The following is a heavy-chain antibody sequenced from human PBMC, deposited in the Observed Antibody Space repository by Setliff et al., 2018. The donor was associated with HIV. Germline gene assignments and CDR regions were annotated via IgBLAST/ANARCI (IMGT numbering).Heavy chain of an antibody. V-gene: IGHV3-48*04. Sequence: GESLKISCAASGFTFSTYPMNWVRQAPGKGLEWVSYITGSSDIIHYADSVKGRFTVSRDNAKNSLYLQMNNLRAEDTAVYYCASPLIMTTVTKDYWGQGTLVTVSS. D-gene: IGHD4-17*01. J-gene: IGHJ4*02. CDR3: ASPLIMTTVTKDY. CDR1: GFTFSTYP. CDR2: ITGSSDII.